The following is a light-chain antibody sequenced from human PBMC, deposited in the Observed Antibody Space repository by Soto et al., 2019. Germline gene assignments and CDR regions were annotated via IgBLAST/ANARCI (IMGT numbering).Light chain of an antibody. J-gene: IGLJ1*01. Sequence: QSALTQPASVSGSPGQSITISCTGTSSDVGGYNYVSWYQQHPGKAPKLMIYDVSNRPSGVSNRFSGSKSGNTASLTISGLQAEDGADCYCSSYTSSSPYVFGPGTKLTVL. V-gene: IGLV2-14*01. CDR2: DVS. CDR1: SSDVGGYNY. CDR3: SSYTSSSPYV.